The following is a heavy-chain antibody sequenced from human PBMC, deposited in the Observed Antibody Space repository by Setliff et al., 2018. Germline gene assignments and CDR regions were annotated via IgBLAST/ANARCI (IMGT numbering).Heavy chain of an antibody. CDR1: GFTFSSYW. CDR2: IKQDGSEK. CDR3: ARDHNYAYDY. D-gene: IGHD1-1*01. Sequence: GGSLRLSCAASGFTFSSYWMSWVRQAPGKGLEWVANIKQDGSEKYYLDSVKGRFTISRDNAKNSLYLQLNSLTAEDTAVYYCARDHNYAYDYWGQGTLVTVSS. V-gene: IGHV3-7*01. J-gene: IGHJ4*02.